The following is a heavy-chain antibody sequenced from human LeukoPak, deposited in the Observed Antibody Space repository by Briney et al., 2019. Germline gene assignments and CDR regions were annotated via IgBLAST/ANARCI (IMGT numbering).Heavy chain of an antibody. J-gene: IGHJ5*02. V-gene: IGHV1-46*01. CDR3: AGGVVFKSSSWYDT. CDR2: INPSGGST. Sequence: ASVTVSCKASGYTFTIYYMHWVRQAPGQGLEGMGIINPSGGSTRYAQKFQGRVTMTRDTSTSTVYMELSSLRSEDTAVYYCAGGVVFKSSSWYDTWGQGTLVTVSS. D-gene: IGHD2-15*01. CDR1: GYTFTIYY.